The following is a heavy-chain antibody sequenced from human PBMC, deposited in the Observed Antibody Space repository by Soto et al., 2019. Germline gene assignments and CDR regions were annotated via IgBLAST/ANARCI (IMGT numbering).Heavy chain of an antibody. CDR2: INPILSMS. V-gene: IGHV1-69*02. D-gene: IGHD3-10*01. CDR1: GDTFSFYT. CDR3: ATSYGSGYRAFDY. J-gene: IGHJ4*02. Sequence: QVQLVQSGAEVKKPGSSVKVSCKASGDTFSFYTINWVRQAPGLGLEWVGRINPILSMSNYAQKFQGRVTMTADKSTSTAYMELRSLISEDTAIYYCATSYGSGYRAFDYWGQGALVTVSS.